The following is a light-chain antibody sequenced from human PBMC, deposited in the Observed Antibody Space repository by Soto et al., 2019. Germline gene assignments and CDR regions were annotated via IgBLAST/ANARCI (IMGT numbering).Light chain of an antibody. CDR3: CSYVHGSGWM. V-gene: IGLV2-23*02. Sequence: QSALTQPASVSGSPGQSITISCTGTSKNVGSYNFVSWYQQLPGKAPKLVIHEVTKRPSGVSHRFSGSKSGNTASLTISGLQAEDEADYYCCSYVHGSGWMFGGGTKVTVL. J-gene: IGLJ3*02. CDR1: SKNVGSYNF. CDR2: EVT.